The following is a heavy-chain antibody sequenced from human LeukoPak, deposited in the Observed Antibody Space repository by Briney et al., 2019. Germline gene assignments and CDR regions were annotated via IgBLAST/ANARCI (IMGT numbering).Heavy chain of an antibody. V-gene: IGHV4-34*01. CDR1: GGSFSGYY. CDR3: ARGPPALGDY. Sequence: PSETLSLTCAVYGGSFSGYYWSWIRQPPGKGLEWIGEINHSGSTNYNPSLKSRVTISVDTSKNQFSLMLSSGTAADTAMYYCARGPPALGDYWGQGTLVTVSS. CDR2: INHSGST. J-gene: IGHJ4*01.